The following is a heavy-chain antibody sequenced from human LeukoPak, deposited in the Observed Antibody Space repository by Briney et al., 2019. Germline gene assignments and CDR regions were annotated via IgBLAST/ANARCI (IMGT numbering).Heavy chain of an antibody. J-gene: IGHJ4*02. D-gene: IGHD3-22*01. CDR2: FNPANSDT. CDR3: ARHYHYAWFGY. Sequence: GESLKISCKASGYSFTIHWIAWVRQMPGKGLEWMGNFNPANSDTTYSPSFKGQVTLSADNSISTAYLQWSGLKASDTAMYYCARHYHYAWFGYWGQGTLVTVSS. V-gene: IGHV5-51*01. CDR1: GYSFTIHW.